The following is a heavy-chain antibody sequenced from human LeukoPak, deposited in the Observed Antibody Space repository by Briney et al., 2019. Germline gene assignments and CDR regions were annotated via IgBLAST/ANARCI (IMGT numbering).Heavy chain of an antibody. J-gene: IGHJ5*02. CDR2: IIPILGIA. V-gene: IGHV1-69*02. Sequence: EASVKVSCKASGGTFSSYTISWVRQAPGQGLEWMGRIIPILGIANYAQKFQGRVTITAGKSTSTAYMELSSLRSEDTAVYYCARAYGDYARWFDPWGQGTLVTVSS. D-gene: IGHD4-17*01. CDR3: ARAYGDYARWFDP. CDR1: GGTFSSYT.